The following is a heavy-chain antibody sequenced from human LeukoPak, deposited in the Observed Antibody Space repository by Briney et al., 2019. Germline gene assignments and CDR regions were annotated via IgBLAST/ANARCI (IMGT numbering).Heavy chain of an antibody. J-gene: IGHJ4*02. CDR3: ARGGTSYSGKLDY. CDR1: GFTFSSYW. V-gene: IGHV3-74*01. CDR2: IKSAGIIT. Sequence: QTGGSLRLSCAASGFTFSSYWMHWVRQAPGKGLVWVSRIKSAGIITTYADSVKGRFTISRDNAKNTLYLQMNSLRAEDTAVYYCARGGTSYSGKLDYWGLGTLVTVSS. D-gene: IGHD1-26*01.